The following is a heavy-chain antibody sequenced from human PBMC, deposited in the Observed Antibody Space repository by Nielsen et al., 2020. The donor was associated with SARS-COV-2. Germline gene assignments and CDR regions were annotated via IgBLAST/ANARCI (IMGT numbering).Heavy chain of an antibody. CDR2: IYYSGST. D-gene: IGHD4/OR15-4a*01. CDR3: ARRAANLLDY. V-gene: IGHV4-31*03. Sequence: LRLSCTVSGGSISSGGYYWSWIRQHPGKGLEWIGYIYYSGSTYYNPSLKSRVTISVDTSKNQFSLKLSSVTAADTAVYYCARRAANLLDYWGQGTLVTVSS. CDR1: GGSISSGGYY. J-gene: IGHJ4*02.